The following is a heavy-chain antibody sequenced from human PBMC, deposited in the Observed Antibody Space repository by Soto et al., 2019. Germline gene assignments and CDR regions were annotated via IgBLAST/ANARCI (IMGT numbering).Heavy chain of an antibody. CDR3: ARVPAGRMDV. CDR2: IKQDGSEK. J-gene: IGHJ6*02. V-gene: IGHV3-7*05. Sequence: GGSLRLSCAASGLTFSSYWMSWVRQAPGKGLEWVANIKQDGSEKYYVDSVKGRFTISRDNAKNSLYLQMNSLRAEDTAVYYCARVPAGRMDVWGQGTTVTVSS. CDR1: GLTFSSYW.